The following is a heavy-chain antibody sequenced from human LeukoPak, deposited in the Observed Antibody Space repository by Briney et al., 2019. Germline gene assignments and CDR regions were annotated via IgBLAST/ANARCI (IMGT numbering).Heavy chain of an antibody. J-gene: IGHJ4*02. CDR2: INPHADST. Sequence: GPSVKVSCKTSVYTFTFYYIHCVPPAPGQGLEWMVIINPHADSTTYAQKFQGRVTMTRDMSTSTVYMELSSLRSEDTAVYFCARDGYCSGGSCHSFEYWGQGTLVTVSS. V-gene: IGHV1-46*01. CDR3: ARDGYCSGGSCHSFEY. D-gene: IGHD2-15*01. CDR1: VYTFTFYY.